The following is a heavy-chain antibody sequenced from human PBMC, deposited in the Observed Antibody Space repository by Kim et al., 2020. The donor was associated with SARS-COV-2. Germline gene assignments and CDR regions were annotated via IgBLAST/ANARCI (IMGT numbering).Heavy chain of an antibody. V-gene: IGHV1-69*01. CDR3: ARGIIAAQDNWFDP. J-gene: IGHJ5*02. D-gene: IGHD6-13*01. Sequence: AKKFQGRVTITADESTSTAYMELSSLRSEDTAVYYCARGIIAAQDNWFDPWGQGTLVTVSS.